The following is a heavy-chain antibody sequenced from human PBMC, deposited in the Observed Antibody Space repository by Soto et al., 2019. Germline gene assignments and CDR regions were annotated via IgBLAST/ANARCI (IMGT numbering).Heavy chain of an antibody. CDR2: IYYSGST. J-gene: IGHJ4*02. CDR3: ARDSPYGDYVPFDY. CDR1: GGSISSYY. V-gene: IGHV4-59*01. Sequence: QVQLQESGPGLVKPSETLSLTCTVSGGSISSYYWSWIRQPPGKGLEWIGYIYYSGSTNYNPSLKCRVTISVDTSKNPFSLKLSSVTAADTAVYYCARDSPYGDYVPFDYWGQGTLVTVSS. D-gene: IGHD4-17*01.